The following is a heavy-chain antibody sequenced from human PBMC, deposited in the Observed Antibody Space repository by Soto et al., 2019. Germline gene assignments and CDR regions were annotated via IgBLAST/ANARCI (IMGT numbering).Heavy chain of an antibody. CDR2: VGAGGLGT. Sequence: GGSLRLSGAASGFTFSSYAMSGVRQAPGKGLEWVSGVGAGGLGTYYTDSVKGRFTISRDNSKNTLYLQMNSLRAEDTAVYYCAKGKYYFDYWGQGTLVTVSS. V-gene: IGHV3-23*01. CDR3: AKGKYYFDY. J-gene: IGHJ4*02. CDR1: GFTFSSYA. D-gene: IGHD3-10*01.